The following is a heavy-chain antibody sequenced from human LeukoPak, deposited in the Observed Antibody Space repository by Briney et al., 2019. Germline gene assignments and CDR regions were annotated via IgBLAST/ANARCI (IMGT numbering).Heavy chain of an antibody. CDR3: AGHFIYSSGWYAYQY. D-gene: IGHD6-19*01. V-gene: IGHV3-21*01. CDR2: INSGSSYI. CDR1: GFTFSSYS. J-gene: IGHJ4*02. Sequence: GGSLRLSCAASGFTFSSYSMNWVRQAPGKGLEWVSSINSGSSYIYYGDSVKGRFTISRDNAKNSLHLQMNSLRAEDTAVYYCAGHFIYSSGWYAYQYWGQGTLVTVSS.